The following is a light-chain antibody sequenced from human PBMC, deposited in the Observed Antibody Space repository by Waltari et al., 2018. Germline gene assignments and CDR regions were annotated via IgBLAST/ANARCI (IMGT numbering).Light chain of an antibody. Sequence: DVVMTQSPLSLPVTLGQPASISCRSSQSLVSSDGNTYLSWFQQRPGQSPRRLIYKVSARESGVPDRFSGSGSGTDFTLKISSVEAEDVGIYYGMQGSHWPPTFGGGTNVEIK. CDR2: KVS. CDR3: MQGSHWPPT. J-gene: IGKJ4*01. V-gene: IGKV2-30*01. CDR1: QSLVSSDGNTY.